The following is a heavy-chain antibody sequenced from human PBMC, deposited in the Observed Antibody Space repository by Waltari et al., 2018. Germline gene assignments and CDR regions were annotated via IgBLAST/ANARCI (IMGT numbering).Heavy chain of an antibody. J-gene: IGHJ6*02. V-gene: IGHV4-34*01. Sequence: QVQLQQWGAGLLKPSETLSLTCAVYGGPFSGYYWNGIRQPPGKGLEWIGEINHRGSTNYNPSLKSRVTTSVDTSKKQVSLKLSSVTAADTAVYYCARGPHRNRLEVKNNNYGMDVWGQGTTVTVSS. CDR1: GGPFSGYY. D-gene: IGHD2-21*01. CDR3: ARGPHRNRLEVKNNNYGMDV. CDR2: INHRGST.